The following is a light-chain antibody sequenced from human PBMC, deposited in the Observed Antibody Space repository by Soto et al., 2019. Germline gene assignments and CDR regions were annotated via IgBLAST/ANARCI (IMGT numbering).Light chain of an antibody. CDR2: SNN. CDR3: AAWDDSLNGLYV. Sequence: QSVLTQPPSASGTPGQRVTISCSGSSSNVGSRSVNWYQQLPGTAPKLLIYSNNQRPSGVTDRFSASKSGTSASLAISGLLSEDEAEYYCAAWDDSLNGLYVFGTGTKLTVL. V-gene: IGLV1-44*01. CDR1: SSNVGSRS. J-gene: IGLJ1*01.